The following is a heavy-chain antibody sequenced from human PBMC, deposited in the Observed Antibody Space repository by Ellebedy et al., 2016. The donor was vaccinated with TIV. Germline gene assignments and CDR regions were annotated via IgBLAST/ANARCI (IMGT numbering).Heavy chain of an antibody. D-gene: IGHD3-10*01. CDR3: ARLGSQNYYYGMDV. V-gene: IGHV3-48*02. J-gene: IGHJ6*02. CDR2: ISSSSTI. CDR1: GFTFDGYT. Sequence: GESLKISCVASGFTFDGYTMHWVRQRPGKGLEWVSYISSSSTIYYADSVKGRFTISRDNAKNSLYLQMNSLRDEDTAVYYCARLGSQNYYYGMDVWGQGTTVTVSS.